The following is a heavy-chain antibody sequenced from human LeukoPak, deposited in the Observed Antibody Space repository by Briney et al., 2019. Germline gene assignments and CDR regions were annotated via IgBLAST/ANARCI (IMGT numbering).Heavy chain of an antibody. CDR1: GFTFSSYG. D-gene: IGHD3-22*01. Sequence: PGGSLRLSCAASGFTFSSYGMSWVRQAPGKGLEWVSAISGSGGSTYYVDSVKGRFTISRDNSKNTLYLQMNSLRAEDTAVYYCAKVRWFGSSGYLDAFDIWGQGTMVTVSS. V-gene: IGHV3-23*01. CDR3: AKVRWFGSSGYLDAFDI. CDR2: ISGSGGST. J-gene: IGHJ3*02.